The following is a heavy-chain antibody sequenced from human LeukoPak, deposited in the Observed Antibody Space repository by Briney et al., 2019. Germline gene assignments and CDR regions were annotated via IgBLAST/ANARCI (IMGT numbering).Heavy chain of an antibody. CDR3: ARAPKRIAAAGYNWFDP. V-gene: IGHV1-18*01. D-gene: IGHD6-13*01. J-gene: IGHJ5*02. Sequence: ASVKVSFKASGYTFTIYGISWVRQAPGQGLEWMGWISAYNGNTNYAQKLQGRVTMTTDTSTSTAYMELRSLRSDDTAVYYCARAPKRIAAAGYNWFDPWGQGTLVTVSS. CDR2: ISAYNGNT. CDR1: GYTFTIYG.